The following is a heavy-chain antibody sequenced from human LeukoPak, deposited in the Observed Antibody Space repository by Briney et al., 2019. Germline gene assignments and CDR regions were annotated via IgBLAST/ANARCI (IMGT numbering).Heavy chain of an antibody. CDR1: GFTFSSYW. CDR2: IHQDGSEK. CDR3: ARDGGPNWNYLYYGMDV. V-gene: IGHV3-7*01. J-gene: IGHJ6*02. D-gene: IGHD1-1*01. Sequence: GGSLRLSCAASGFTFSSYWMTWVRQAPGKGLEWVANIHQDGSEKYYVDSVKGRFTISRDNAKNSLYLQMNSLRAEDTAVYYCARDGGPNWNYLYYGMDVWGQGTTVTVSS.